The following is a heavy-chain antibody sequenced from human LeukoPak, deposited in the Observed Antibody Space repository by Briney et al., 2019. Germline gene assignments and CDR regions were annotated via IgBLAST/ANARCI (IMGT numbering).Heavy chain of an antibody. CDR3: ARVVGGSGSYIGY. CDR1: GGSINSDSYY. V-gene: IGHV4-39*07. Sequence: SETLSLTCTVSGGSINSDSYYWGWIRQPPGEGLEWIGSIYYSGSTYYNPSLKSRVTILVDMSNNQFSLMLSSVTAADTAVYYCARVVGGSGSYIGYWGQGTLVTVSS. D-gene: IGHD3-10*01. CDR2: IYYSGST. J-gene: IGHJ4*02.